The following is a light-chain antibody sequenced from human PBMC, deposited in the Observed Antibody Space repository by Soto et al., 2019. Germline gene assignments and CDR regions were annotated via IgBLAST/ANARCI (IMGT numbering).Light chain of an antibody. CDR2: HAS. J-gene: IGKJ1*01. Sequence: DIQITQSPSTLSASLGDRVTITFRASQNIGRWLAWYQQTPGTAPNILIYHASNLRGGVPSRFSGGGSGTEFTLTISSLQPDDISTYSRQQYNSYSWTFGQGTKVDI. CDR3: QQYNSYSWT. CDR1: QNIGRW. V-gene: IGKV1-5*01.